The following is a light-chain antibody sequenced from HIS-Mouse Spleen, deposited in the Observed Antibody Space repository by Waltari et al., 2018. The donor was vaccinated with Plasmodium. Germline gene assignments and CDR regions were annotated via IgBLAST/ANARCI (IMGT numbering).Light chain of an antibody. V-gene: IGLV2-23*01. CDR1: SSDVGSYNL. CDR3: CSYAGSRV. CDR2: EGS. Sequence: QSALTQPASVSGSPGQSITISCTGTSSDVGSYNLVSWYQQHPGKAPKLRIYEGSKRPSGVSKRCSGSKSGNTASLTISGLQAEDKADYYCCSYAGSRVFGGGTKLTVL. J-gene: IGLJ2*01.